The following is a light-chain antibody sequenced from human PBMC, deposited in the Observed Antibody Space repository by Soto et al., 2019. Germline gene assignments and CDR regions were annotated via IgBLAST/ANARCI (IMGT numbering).Light chain of an antibody. V-gene: IGLV2-14*01. Sequence: QSVLTQPASVSGAPGQSSTIFCTGTSSDVGGYNYVSWYQQHPGKAPKLMIYEVSNRPSGVSNRFSGSKSGNTASLTISGRQAEDEADYYCSSYTSSSTYVFGTGTKVTVL. CDR3: SSYTSSSTYV. CDR1: SSDVGGYNY. CDR2: EVS. J-gene: IGLJ1*01.